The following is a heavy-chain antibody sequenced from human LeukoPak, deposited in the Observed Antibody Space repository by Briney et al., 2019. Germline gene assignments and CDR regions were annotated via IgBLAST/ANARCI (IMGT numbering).Heavy chain of an antibody. Sequence: PGGSLRLSCAASGFTFSSYGMHWVRQAPGKGLEWVAVIWYDGSNKYYADSVKGRFTISRDNSKNTLYLQMNSLRAEDTAVYYCAKDSTPYYYYGMDVWGQGTTVTVSS. J-gene: IGHJ6*02. CDR2: IWYDGSNK. CDR1: GFTFSSYG. V-gene: IGHV3-30*02. CDR3: AKDSTPYYYYGMDV.